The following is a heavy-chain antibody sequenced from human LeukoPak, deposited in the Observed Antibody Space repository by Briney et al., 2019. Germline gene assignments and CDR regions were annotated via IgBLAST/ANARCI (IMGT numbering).Heavy chain of an antibody. V-gene: IGHV3-48*04. Sequence: GGSLRLSCAASGFAFWNYRMNWVRQAPGKGLEWISYISGSSRTIDYADSVKGRFTISRDNAKNSLYLQMNSLRAEDTAVYYCARGLPFDYWGQGTLVTVSS. CDR3: ARGLPFDY. CDR2: ISGSSRTI. J-gene: IGHJ4*02. CDR1: GFAFWNYR.